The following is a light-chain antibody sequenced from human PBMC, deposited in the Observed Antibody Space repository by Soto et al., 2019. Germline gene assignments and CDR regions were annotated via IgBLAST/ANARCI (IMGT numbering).Light chain of an antibody. J-gene: IGLJ1*01. CDR1: GSDVGGYDY. CDR3: SSYTSGSTRYV. Sequence: ALTQPASVSGSPGQSITISCTGSGSDVGGYDYVSWYQQHPGKAPKLMIYEVSNRPSGISDRFSGSKSGNTASLTISGLQAEDEADYFCSSYTSGSTRYVFGSGTKVTVL. V-gene: IGLV2-14*01. CDR2: EVS.